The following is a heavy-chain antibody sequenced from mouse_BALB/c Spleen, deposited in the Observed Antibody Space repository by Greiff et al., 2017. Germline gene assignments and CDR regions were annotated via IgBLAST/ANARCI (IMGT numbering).Heavy chain of an antibody. Sequence: DVKLVESGGDLVKPGGSLKLSCAASGFTFSSYGMSWVRQTPDKRLEWVATISSGGSYTYYPDSVKGRFTISRDNAKNTLYLQMSSLKSEDTAMYYCARGDDGYPFAYWGQGTLVTVSA. CDR2: ISSGGSYT. CDR1: GFTFSSYG. D-gene: IGHD2-3*01. J-gene: IGHJ3*01. CDR3: ARGDDGYPFAY. V-gene: IGHV5-6*02.